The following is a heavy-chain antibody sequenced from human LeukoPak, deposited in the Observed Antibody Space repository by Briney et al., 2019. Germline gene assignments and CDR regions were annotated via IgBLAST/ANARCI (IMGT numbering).Heavy chain of an antibody. CDR1: GGCISRGGYY. CDR2: IYDRGST. V-gene: IGHV4-31*03. J-gene: IGHJ5*02. CDR3: ARFLHMFDP. Sequence: SETLSLTCTVYGGCISRGGYYWSWIRQHPGKGLEWIGYIYDRGSTYYNPSLKSRVTISGGTSKNQCSQKLRSGTAADTAVYYCARFLHMFDPWGQGTLVTVSS.